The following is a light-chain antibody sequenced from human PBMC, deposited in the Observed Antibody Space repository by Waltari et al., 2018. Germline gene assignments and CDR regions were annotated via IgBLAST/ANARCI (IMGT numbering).Light chain of an antibody. CDR3: QQCNDWPYT. CDR1: QSVGTE. V-gene: IGKV3-15*01. J-gene: IGKJ2*01. Sequence: EIVMTQSPATLSLSPGERATLSCRASQSVGTELAWYQQKPGQPPRLLIYGASTRATEVPARFIGSGSATEFALTISSLQSEDFAVYYCQQCNDWPYTFGQGTNLEIK. CDR2: GAS.